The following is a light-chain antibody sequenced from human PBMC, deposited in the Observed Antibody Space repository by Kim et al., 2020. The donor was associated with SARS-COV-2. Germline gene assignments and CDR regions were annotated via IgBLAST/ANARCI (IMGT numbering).Light chain of an antibody. J-gene: IGKJ2*01. CDR2: AAS. V-gene: IGKV3-20*01. Sequence: EIALTQSPGTLSLSPGESATLSCRASQNINSGSLTWYQQKPGQPPRLLVYAASSRATDIPDRFSGSGSGTDFTLTIIRLEPEDSAVYYCQQYDDPSYTFGQGTKLEI. CDR3: QQYDDPSYT. CDR1: QNINSGS.